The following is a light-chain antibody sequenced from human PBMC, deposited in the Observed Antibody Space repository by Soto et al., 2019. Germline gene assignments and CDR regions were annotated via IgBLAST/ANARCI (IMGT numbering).Light chain of an antibody. J-gene: IGLJ2*01. CDR3: GTWDSGLTAGV. V-gene: IGLV1-51*01. CDR1: GSNVGTHF. CDR2: DND. Sequence: QSVLTQPPSVSAAPGQTVTISCSGSGSNVGTHFVSWYQHLPGAAPKLLIYDNDERPSEIPARFSGSKSDTSATLTITGLQTGDEADYYCGTWDSGLTAGVFGGGTQLTVL.